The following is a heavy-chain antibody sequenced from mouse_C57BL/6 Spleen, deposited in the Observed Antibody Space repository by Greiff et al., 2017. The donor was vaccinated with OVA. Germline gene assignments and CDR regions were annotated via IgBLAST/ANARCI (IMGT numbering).Heavy chain of an antibody. CDR2: IDPSDSET. J-gene: IGHJ1*03. CDR3: ARQSNYPYWYFDV. D-gene: IGHD2-5*01. V-gene: IGHV1-52*01. Sequence: QVQLQQPGAELVRPGSSVKLSCKASGYTFTSYWMHWVKQRPIQGLEWIGNIDPSDSETHYNQKFKDKATLTVDKSSSTAYMQLSSLTSEDSAVYYCARQSNYPYWYFDVWGTGTTVTVSS. CDR1: GYTFTSYW.